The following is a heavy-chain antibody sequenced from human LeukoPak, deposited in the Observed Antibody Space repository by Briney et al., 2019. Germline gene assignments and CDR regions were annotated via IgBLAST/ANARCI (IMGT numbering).Heavy chain of an antibody. Sequence: ASVKVSCKASGYTFTSYDINWVRQATGQGLEWMGWMNPNSGNTGYAQKFQGRVTITRNTSMSTAYMELSSLRSEDTAVYYCARGDYDFWSGSPPMDVWGKGTTVTVS. CDR2: MNPNSGNT. D-gene: IGHD3-3*01. CDR1: GYTFTSYD. J-gene: IGHJ6*04. V-gene: IGHV1-8*03. CDR3: ARGDYDFWSGSPPMDV.